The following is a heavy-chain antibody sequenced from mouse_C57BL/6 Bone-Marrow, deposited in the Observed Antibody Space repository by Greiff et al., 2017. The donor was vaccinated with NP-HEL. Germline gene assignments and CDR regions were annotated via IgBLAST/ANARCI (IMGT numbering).Heavy chain of an antibody. J-gene: IGHJ3*01. CDR3: AGTPLYYGSSPYAY. CDR1: GYALTNFL. Sequence: VQLQQSGAVLVSPGTSVKVSCKASGYALTNFLIVRVTQRSGQGLEWTGVFNPGSGGTNYNEKLKGTATLTADKSSSTAYMQLSSLTSEDSAVYFCAGTPLYYGSSPYAYWGQGTLVTVSA. D-gene: IGHD1-1*01. CDR2: FNPGSGGT. V-gene: IGHV1-54*01.